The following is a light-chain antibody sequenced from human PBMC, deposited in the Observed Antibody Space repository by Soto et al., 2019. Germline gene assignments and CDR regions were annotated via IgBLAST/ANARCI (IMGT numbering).Light chain of an antibody. J-gene: IGKJ4*01. Sequence: EIVMTQSPATLSVSPGERATLSCRASQSISSKLAWYQQKPGQAPRLLIYGASTRATGIPVRFSGSGSGTEFTLTITSLQSEDFAVYLCQEYNNWHPIPFGGGTKVEIK. CDR1: QSISSK. CDR3: QEYNNWHPIP. CDR2: GAS. V-gene: IGKV3-15*01.